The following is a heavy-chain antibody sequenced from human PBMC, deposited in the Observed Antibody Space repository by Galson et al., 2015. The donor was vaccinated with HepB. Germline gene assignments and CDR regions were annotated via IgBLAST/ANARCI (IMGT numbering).Heavy chain of an antibody. D-gene: IGHD3-22*01. CDR3: AREAPHYDSSGYYSGWYFDL. Sequence: PALVKPTQTLTLTCTFSGFSLSTSGMRVSWIRQPPGKALEWLARIDWDDDKFYSTSLKTRLTISKDTSKNQVVLTMTNMDPVDTATYYCAREAPHYDSSGYYSGWYFDLWGRGTLVTVSS. CDR1: GFSLSTSGMR. CDR2: IDWDDDK. J-gene: IGHJ2*01. V-gene: IGHV2-70*04.